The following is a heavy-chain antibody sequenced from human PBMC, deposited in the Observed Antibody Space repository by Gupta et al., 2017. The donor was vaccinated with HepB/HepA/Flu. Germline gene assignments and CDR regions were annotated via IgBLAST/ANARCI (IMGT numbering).Heavy chain of an antibody. J-gene: IGHJ6*02. CDR3: AKELTPLKDYGDYQVYYYYYYGMDV. CDR1: GFTFDGYA. CDR2: ISGDGGST. D-gene: IGHD4-17*01. V-gene: IGHV3-43*02. Sequence: DVQLVESGGGVVQPGGSLRLSCPASGFTFDGYALHWVRQAPGKGLEWVSLISGDGGSTYYADSVKGRFTISRDNSKNSLYLQMNSLRTEDTALYYCAKELTPLKDYGDYQVYYYYYYGMDVWGQGTTVTVSS.